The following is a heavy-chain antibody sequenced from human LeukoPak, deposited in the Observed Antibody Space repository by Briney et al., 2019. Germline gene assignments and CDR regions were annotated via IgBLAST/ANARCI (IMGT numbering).Heavy chain of an antibody. V-gene: IGHV3-74*01. CDR3: AKDPRNCSGGSCYSEYYYYYGMDV. CDR2: VYGDGTTT. J-gene: IGHJ6*02. D-gene: IGHD2-15*01. Sequence: PGGSLRLSCAASGFTVSGYWMDWVRQAPGKGPVWVSNVYGDGTTTNYADSVRGRFTISKDFAKNMLYLQMISLGAEDTAVYYCAKDPRNCSGGSCYSEYYYYYGMDVWGQGTTVTVSS. CDR1: GFTVSGYW.